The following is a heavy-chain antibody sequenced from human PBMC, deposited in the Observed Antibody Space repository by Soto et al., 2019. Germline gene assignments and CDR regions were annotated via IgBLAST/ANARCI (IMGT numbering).Heavy chain of an antibody. CDR1: GGTFGSYA. V-gene: IGHV1-69*13. CDR3: ARDSLRYFDWLPEYNWFDP. J-gene: IGHJ5*02. D-gene: IGHD3-9*01. CDR2: IIPIFGTA. Sequence: SVKVSCKASGGTFGSYAISWVRQAPGQGLEWMGGIIPIFGTANYAQKFQGRVTITADESTSTAYMELSSLRSEDTAVYYCARDSLRYFDWLPEYNWFDPWGQGTLVTVSS.